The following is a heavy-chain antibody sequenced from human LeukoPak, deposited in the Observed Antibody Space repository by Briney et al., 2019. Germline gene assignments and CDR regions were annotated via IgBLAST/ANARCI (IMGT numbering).Heavy chain of an antibody. CDR1: GYTFTGYY. CDR3: ARDWAYGDYRNGSAP. J-gene: IGHJ5*02. CDR2: INPNSGGT. D-gene: IGHD4-17*01. V-gene: IGHV1-2*02. Sequence: GASVKVSCKASGYTFTGYYMHWVRQAPGQGLEWMGWINPNSGGTNYAQKFQGRVTMTRDTSISTVYMELSRLRSDDTAVYYCARDWAYGDYRNGSAPGGKETLFTVPS.